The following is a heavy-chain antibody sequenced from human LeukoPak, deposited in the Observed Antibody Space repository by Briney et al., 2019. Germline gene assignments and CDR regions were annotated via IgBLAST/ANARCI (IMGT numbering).Heavy chain of an antibody. D-gene: IGHD5-12*01. CDR2: ISWNSGSI. J-gene: IGHJ4*02. V-gene: IGHV3-9*01. CDR3: AKARGGIYSGYDY. Sequence: GRSLRLSCAASGFTFDDYAMHWVRQAPGKGLEWVSGISWNSGSIGYADSVKGRFNISRDNAKNSLYLQMNSLRAEDTALYYCAKARGGIYSGYDYWGQGTLVTVSS. CDR1: GFTFDDYA.